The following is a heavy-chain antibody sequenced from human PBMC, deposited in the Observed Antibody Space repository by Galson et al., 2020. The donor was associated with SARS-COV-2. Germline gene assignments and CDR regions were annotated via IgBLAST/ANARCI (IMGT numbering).Heavy chain of an antibody. CDR2: ISYDGSNK. V-gene: IGHV3-30*04. CDR1: GFTFSSYA. J-gene: IGHJ6*03. CDR3: ARASRSLYYYYYMDV. Sequence: GGSLRLSCAASGFTFSSYAMHWVRQAPGKGLEWVAVISYDGSNKYYADSVKGRFTISRDNSKNTLYLQMNSLRAEDTAVYYCARASRSLYYYYYMDVWGKGTTVTISS.